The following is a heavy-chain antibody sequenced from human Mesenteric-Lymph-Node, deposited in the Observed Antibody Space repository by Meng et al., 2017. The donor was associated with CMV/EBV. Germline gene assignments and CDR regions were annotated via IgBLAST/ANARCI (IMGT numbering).Heavy chain of an antibody. CDR1: SISGLY. J-gene: IGHJ5*01. D-gene: IGHD3-22*01. Sequence: SISGLYLAWIRQSPGKGLEWIGEISDSGFTNYNPSLKSRVTVMIDTSKNQFSLRLTSVTAADTAVYFCARDGSRYYYDTSGPHWFDSWAQGTLVTVSS. CDR3: ARDGSRYYYDTSGPHWFDS. CDR2: ISDSGFT. V-gene: IGHV4-34*01.